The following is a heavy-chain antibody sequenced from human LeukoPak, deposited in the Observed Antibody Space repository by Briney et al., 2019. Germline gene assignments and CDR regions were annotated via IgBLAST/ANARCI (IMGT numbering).Heavy chain of an antibody. V-gene: IGHV3-9*01. CDR1: GFTFDDYA. Sequence: SLRLSCAASGFTFDDYAMHWVRQAPGKGLEWVSGISWNSGSIGYADSVKGRFTISRDNAKNSLYLQMNSLRAEDTALYYCAKVGSSTSLYYFDYWGQGTLVTVSS. J-gene: IGHJ4*02. CDR2: ISWNSGSI. CDR3: AKVGSSTSLYYFDY. D-gene: IGHD2-2*01.